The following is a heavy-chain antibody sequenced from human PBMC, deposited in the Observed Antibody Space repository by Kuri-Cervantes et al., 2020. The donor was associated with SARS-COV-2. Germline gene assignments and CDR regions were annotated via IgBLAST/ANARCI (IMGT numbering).Heavy chain of an antibody. V-gene: IGHV3-53*01. CDR2: IYSGGST. D-gene: IGHD3-22*01. J-gene: IGHJ3*02. Sequence: GGSLRLSCAASGFTVSSNYMSWVRQAPGKGLEWVSVIYSGGSTYYADSVKGRFTISRDNSKNTLYLQMNSLRAEDTAVYYCAREAHNYYYDSSGYLLGGAFDIWGQGTMVTVSS. CDR3: AREAHNYYYDSSGYLLGGAFDI. CDR1: GFTVSSNY.